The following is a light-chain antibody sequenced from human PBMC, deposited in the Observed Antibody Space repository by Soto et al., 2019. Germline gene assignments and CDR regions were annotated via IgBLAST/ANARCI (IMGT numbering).Light chain of an antibody. J-gene: IGLJ3*02. CDR2: DVS. V-gene: IGLV2-11*01. CDR1: SSDVGGYNY. Sequence: QSALTQRRSVSGSPGQSVTISCTGTSSDVGGYNYVSWYQQHPGKAPKLMIYDVSQRPSGVPNRFSGSKSDNTASLIISVLQAEDEADYYCCSYAGTYTWVFGGGTKVTVL. CDR3: CSYAGTYTWV.